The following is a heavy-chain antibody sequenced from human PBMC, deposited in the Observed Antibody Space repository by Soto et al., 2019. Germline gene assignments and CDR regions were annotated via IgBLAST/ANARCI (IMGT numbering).Heavy chain of an antibody. Sequence: SETMSLTCAVYGGSFSGYYWSWIRQPPGKGLEWIGEINHSGSTNYNPSLKSQVTISVDTSKNQFSLKLSSVTAADTAVYYCARGGFWRGYCKGARDVWCQGTTVTVSS. V-gene: IGHV4-34*01. J-gene: IGHJ6*02. CDR3: ARGGFWRGYCKGARDV. CDR2: INHSGST. CDR1: GGSFSGYY. D-gene: IGHD3-3*01.